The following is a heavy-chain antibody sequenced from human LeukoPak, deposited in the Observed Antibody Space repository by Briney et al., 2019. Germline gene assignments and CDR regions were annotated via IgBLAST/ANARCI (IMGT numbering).Heavy chain of an antibody. V-gene: IGHV3-48*04. CDR3: ASWGLTSSYYYYYYYMDV. D-gene: IGHD6-6*01. J-gene: IGHJ6*03. CDR1: GFTFDDYG. CDR2: ISSSSSTI. Sequence: PGGSLRLSCAASGFTFDDYGMNWVRQAPGKGLEWVSYISSSSSTIYYADSVKGRFTISRDNAKNSLYLQMNSLRAEDTAVYYCASWGLTSSYYYYYYYMDVWGKGTTVTVSS.